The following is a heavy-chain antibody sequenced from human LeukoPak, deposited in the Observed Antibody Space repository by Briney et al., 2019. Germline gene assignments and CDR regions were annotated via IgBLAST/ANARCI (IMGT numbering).Heavy chain of an antibody. CDR3: ARDSPRDGAYCSGGSCYSELDY. J-gene: IGHJ4*02. CDR2: ISSNGGST. D-gene: IGHD2-15*01. V-gene: IGHV3-64*01. Sequence: GGSLRLSCAASGFTFSSYAMHWVRQAPGKGLEYVSAISSNGGSTYYANSVKGRFTISRDNSKNTLCLQMGSLRAEDMAVYYCARDSPRDGAYCSGGSCYSELDYWGQGTLVTVSS. CDR1: GFTFSSYA.